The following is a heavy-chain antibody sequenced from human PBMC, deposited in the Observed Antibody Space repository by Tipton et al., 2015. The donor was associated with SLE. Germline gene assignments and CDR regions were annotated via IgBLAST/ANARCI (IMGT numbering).Heavy chain of an antibody. D-gene: IGHD2-15*01. CDR2: IYYSGDI. Sequence: TLSLTCTVSAGSISGYYWTWIRQPPGKALEWIGSIYYSGDIYYNPSLRSRVTVSVDTSKNQFSLKLSSVTAADTAVYYCVRGRDPEDSFDVFDVWGQETMVTVSS. V-gene: IGHV4-59*01. CDR3: VRGRDPEDSFDVFDV. J-gene: IGHJ3*01. CDR1: AGSISGYY.